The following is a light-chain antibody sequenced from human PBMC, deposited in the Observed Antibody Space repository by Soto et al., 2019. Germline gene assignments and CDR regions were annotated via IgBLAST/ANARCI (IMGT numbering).Light chain of an antibody. V-gene: IGLV1-44*01. Sequence: QSVLTQPPSASGSPGQRVIVSCSGSTSDIGTNAVNWFQHLPGTAPKLLIYTNNQRPSGVPDRFSGSKSGTSASLAISGLQSEDKADYYCATWHDSFYVFGTGTKVTVL. CDR1: TSDIGTNA. CDR2: TNN. CDR3: ATWHDSFYV. J-gene: IGLJ1*01.